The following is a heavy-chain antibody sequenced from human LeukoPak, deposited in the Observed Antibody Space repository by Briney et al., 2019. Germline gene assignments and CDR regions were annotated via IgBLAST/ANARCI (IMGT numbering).Heavy chain of an antibody. CDR1: GFTFSSYA. CDR3: ATDRIAVADFDY. V-gene: IGHV3-23*01. D-gene: IGHD6-19*01. Sequence: TGGSLRLSCAASGFTFSSYAMSWVRQAPGKGLEWVSAISGSGGSTYYADSVKGRFTISRDNSKNTLYLQMNSLRAEDTAVYYCATDRIAVADFDYWGQGTLVTVSS. CDR2: ISGSGGST. J-gene: IGHJ4*02.